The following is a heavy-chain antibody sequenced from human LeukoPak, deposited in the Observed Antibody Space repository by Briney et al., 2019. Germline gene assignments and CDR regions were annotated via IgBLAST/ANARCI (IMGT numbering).Heavy chain of an antibody. CDR1: GGTFSSYA. CDR2: IIPILGIA. J-gene: IGHJ4*02. V-gene: IGHV1-69*04. D-gene: IGHD3-22*01. CDR3: ARGTPWDYDSSSSDY. Sequence: SVKVSCKASGGTFSSYAISWVRQAPGQGLEWMGRIIPILGIANYAQKFQDRVTITADESTSTAYMELSSLISEDTAVYYCARGTPWDYDSSSSDYWGQGTLVTVSS.